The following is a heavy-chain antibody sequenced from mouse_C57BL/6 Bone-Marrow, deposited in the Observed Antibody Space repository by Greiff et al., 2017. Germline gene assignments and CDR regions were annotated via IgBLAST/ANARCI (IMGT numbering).Heavy chain of an antibody. Sequence: EVQRVESGPGLVKPSQSLSLTCSVTGYSITSGYYWNWIRQFPGNKLEWMGYISYDGSNNYNPSLKNRISITRDTSKNQFFLKLNSVTTEDTATYYCARGQLIDYWGQGTTLTVSS. D-gene: IGHD3-2*01. CDR2: ISYDGSN. CDR1: GYSITSGYY. J-gene: IGHJ2*01. V-gene: IGHV3-6*01. CDR3: ARGQLIDY.